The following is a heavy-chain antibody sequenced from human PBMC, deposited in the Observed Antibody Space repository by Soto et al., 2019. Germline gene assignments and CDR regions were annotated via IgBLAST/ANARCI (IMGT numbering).Heavy chain of an antibody. V-gene: IGHV4-34*01. D-gene: IGHD5-12*01. CDR2: INHSGST. Sequence: SETLSLTCAVYGGSFSCYYWSWIRQPPGKGLEWIGEINHSGSTNYNPSLKSRVTISVDTSKNQFSLKLSSVTAADTAVYYCASMDVDDRHFDYWGQGTLVTVSS. CDR3: ASMDVDDRHFDY. CDR1: GGSFSCYY. J-gene: IGHJ4*02.